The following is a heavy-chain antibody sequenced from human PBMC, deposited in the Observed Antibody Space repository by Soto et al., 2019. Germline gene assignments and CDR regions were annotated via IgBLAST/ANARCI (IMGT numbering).Heavy chain of an antibody. CDR3: ARECRGGSCSTAD. CDR1: GYTFSSYG. V-gene: IGHV1-18*01. J-gene: IGHJ4*02. Sequence: QVQLVQSGAEVKKPGASVKVSCKASGYTFSSYGISWVRQGPGQGLEWMGWISVYNGNKMYAQKFQGRVTMTTDTSTSTAYMELRSLRSDDTAVYYCARECRGGSCSTADWGQGTLVTVSS. D-gene: IGHD2-15*01. CDR2: ISVYNGNK.